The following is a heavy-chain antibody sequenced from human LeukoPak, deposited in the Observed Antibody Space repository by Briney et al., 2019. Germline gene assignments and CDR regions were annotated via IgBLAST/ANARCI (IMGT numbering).Heavy chain of an antibody. CDR1: GYTFTSYA. V-gene: IGHV1-3*03. CDR3: AREGVGWFGELSLDY. J-gene: IGHJ4*02. CDR2: INAGNGNT. D-gene: IGHD3-10*01. Sequence: ASVKVSCKASGYTFTSYAMHWVRQAPGQRLEWMGWINAGNGNTKYSQEFQGRVTITRDTSASTAYMELSSLRSEDMAVYYCAREGVGWFGELSLDYWGQGTLVTVSS.